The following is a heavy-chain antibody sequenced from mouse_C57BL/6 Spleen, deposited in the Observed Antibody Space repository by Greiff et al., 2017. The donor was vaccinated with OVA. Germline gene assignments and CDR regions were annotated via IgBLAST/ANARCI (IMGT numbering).Heavy chain of an antibody. V-gene: IGHV5-4*01. CDR3: ARDPNYYGSSYGYFDV. J-gene: IGHJ1*03. CDR2: ISDGGSYT. Sequence: EVKVVESGGGLVKPGGSLKLSCAASGFTFSSYAMSWVRQTPEKRLEWVATISDGGSYTYYPDNVKGRFTISRDNAKNNLYLQMSHLKSEDTAMYYCARDPNYYGSSYGYFDVWGTGTTVTVSS. CDR1: GFTFSSYA. D-gene: IGHD1-1*01.